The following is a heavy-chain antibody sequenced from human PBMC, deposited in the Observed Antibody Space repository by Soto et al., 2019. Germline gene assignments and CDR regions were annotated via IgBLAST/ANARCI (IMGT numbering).Heavy chain of an antibody. D-gene: IGHD3-10*01. CDR3: ARDRSGSSGYYGMDV. V-gene: IGHV3-53*01. CDR1: GFTVSSNY. CDR2: IYSDGTT. Sequence: GGGLIQPGGSLRLSCAASGFTVSSNYMSWVRQAPGKGLEWVSLIYSDGTTYYADSVKGRFTISRDNSRNMVYLQMNSLRAEDTGVYYCARDRSGSSGYYGMDVWGQGTTVTVSS. J-gene: IGHJ6*02.